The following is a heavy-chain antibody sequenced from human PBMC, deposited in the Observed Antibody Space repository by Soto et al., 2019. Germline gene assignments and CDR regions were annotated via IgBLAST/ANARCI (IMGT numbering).Heavy chain of an antibody. D-gene: IGHD1-26*01. CDR2: IDSYSTTT. CDR3: ARGGAMGVDY. V-gene: IGHV3-74*01. CDR1: GFTFNNNW. J-gene: IGHJ4*02. Sequence: GGSLRLSCTASGFTFNNNWMHWVRQAPGKGLVWVARIDSYSTTTNYADSVKGRFTISRDNAKNTVFLHLNSLTDEDTAVYYCARGGAMGVDYWGQGTLVTVSS.